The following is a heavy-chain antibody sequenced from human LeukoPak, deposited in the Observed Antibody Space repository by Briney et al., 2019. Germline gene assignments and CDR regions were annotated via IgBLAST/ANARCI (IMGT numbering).Heavy chain of an antibody. CDR3: AKGLTIFG. J-gene: IGHJ4*02. V-gene: IGHV3-23*01. CDR1: GFTFSSYA. Sequence: PGASLRLSCAASGFTFSSYAMTWVRQAPGKGLEWVSGISGSGGSTYYADSVKGRFTISRDNSKNTLYLQMNNLRAEDTAVYYCAKGLTIFGWGQGTLVTVSS. CDR2: ISGSGGST. D-gene: IGHD3-3*01.